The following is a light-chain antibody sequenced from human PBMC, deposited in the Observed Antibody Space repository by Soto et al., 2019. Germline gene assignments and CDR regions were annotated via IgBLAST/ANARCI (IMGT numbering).Light chain of an antibody. J-gene: IGKJ2*01. CDR1: QSIGSD. CDR2: GAA. Sequence: EIVMTQSPATLSVSPGDRATLSCRASQSIGSDLAWYQLKPGQAPRLLIYGAATRATGIPAKFSGSGSRTEFSLTISSLQSEDSAVYYCQQYNIWSLYTFGQGTKLELK. V-gene: IGKV3-15*01. CDR3: QQYNIWSLYT.